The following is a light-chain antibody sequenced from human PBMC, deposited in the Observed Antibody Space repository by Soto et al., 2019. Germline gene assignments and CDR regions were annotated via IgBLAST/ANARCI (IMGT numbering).Light chain of an antibody. CDR2: KAS. CDR1: QSISSW. J-gene: IGKJ4*01. V-gene: IGKV1-5*03. CDR3: QQYNSYLN. Sequence: DIQMTHSPSSLSPSVGYMVTITFRASQSISSWLAWYQQKPGKAPKLLIYKASSLESGVPSRFSGSGSGTEFILTISSLQPDDFATYYCQQYNSYLNFGGGTKVDIK.